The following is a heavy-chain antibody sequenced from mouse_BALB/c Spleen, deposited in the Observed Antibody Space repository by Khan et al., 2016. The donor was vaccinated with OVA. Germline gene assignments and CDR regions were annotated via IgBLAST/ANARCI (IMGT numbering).Heavy chain of an antibody. Sequence: QVQLKESGAELARPGASVKMSCKASGYTFTTYTIHWVKQGPGQGLEWIGYIIPTNDYANYNQKLKDRATLTSDKSSRTAYMQLSSLTSEDSARYYCAREGAYYRSDGWFAYWGQGTLVTVSA. D-gene: IGHD2-14*01. J-gene: IGHJ3*01. CDR3: AREGAYYRSDGWFAY. CDR2: IIPTNDYA. V-gene: IGHV1-4*01. CDR1: GYTFTTYT.